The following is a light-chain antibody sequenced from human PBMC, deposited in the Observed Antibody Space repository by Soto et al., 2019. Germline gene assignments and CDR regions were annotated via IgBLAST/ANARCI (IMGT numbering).Light chain of an antibody. CDR2: EVS. CDR1: SIDVGGYNY. CDR3: SSYTSSSTVV. J-gene: IGLJ2*01. Sequence: SALTQPASVSGSPGQSITLSCPGPSIDVGGYNYVSWYQQHPGKAPKLMIYEVSNRPSGVSNRFSGSKSGNTASLTISGLQAEDEADYYCSSYTSSSTVVFGGGTK. V-gene: IGLV2-14*01.